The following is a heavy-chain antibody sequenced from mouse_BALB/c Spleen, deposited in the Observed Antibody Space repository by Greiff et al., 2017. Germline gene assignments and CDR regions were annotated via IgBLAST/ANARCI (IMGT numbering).Heavy chain of an antibody. D-gene: IGHD1-1*01. Sequence: EVKLQESGPELVKPGASVKISCKASGYTFTDYNMHWVKQSHGKSLEWIGYIYPYNGGTGYNQKFKSKATLTVDNSSSTAYMELRSLTSEDSAVYYCARAITTVVALYAMDYWGQGTSVTVSS. V-gene: IGHV1S29*02. CDR2: IYPYNGGT. CDR1: GYTFTDYN. CDR3: ARAITTVVALYAMDY. J-gene: IGHJ4*01.